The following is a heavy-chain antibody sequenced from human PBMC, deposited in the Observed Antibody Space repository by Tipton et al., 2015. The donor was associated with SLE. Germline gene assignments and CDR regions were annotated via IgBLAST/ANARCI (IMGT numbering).Heavy chain of an antibody. Sequence: TLSLTCTVSGGSISSGYYWVWVRQPPGKGLEWIGSIYYSGSKYYNPSLRSQLTISVDTSKSQFSLKLSSVTAADTAIYYCARGPELGSSWGLYWYFDLWRRGSLVTVSS. CDR3: ARGPELGSSWGLYWYFDL. V-gene: IGHV4-39*07. J-gene: IGHJ2*01. CDR2: IYYSGSK. CDR1: GGSISSGYY. D-gene: IGHD6-13*01.